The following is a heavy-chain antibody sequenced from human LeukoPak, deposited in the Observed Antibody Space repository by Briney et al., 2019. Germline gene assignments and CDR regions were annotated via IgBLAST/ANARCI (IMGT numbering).Heavy chain of an antibody. CDR3: ARRGYSYGIDY. Sequence: GGSLRLSCAASGFTFNDYAMSWVRQTPGKGLEWVALIAYDGSDKYYTDSVKGRFAISRDNSKNTLFLQMNSLRAEDTAVYYCARRGYSYGIDYWGQGTLVTVSS. D-gene: IGHD5-18*01. J-gene: IGHJ4*02. CDR2: IAYDGSDK. V-gene: IGHV3-30*09. CDR1: GFTFNDYA.